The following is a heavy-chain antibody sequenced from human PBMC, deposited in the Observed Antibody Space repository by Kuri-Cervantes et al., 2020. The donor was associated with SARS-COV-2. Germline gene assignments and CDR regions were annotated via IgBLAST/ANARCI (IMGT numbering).Heavy chain of an antibody. CDR1: GGSFSGYY. CDR3: ARASRLNSSGYYYSDPLLYFDY. Sequence: SQTLSLTCAVYGGSFSGYYWSWIRQPPGKGLEWIGEINHSGSTNYNPSVKSRVTISVDTSKNQFSLKLSSVTAADTAVYYCARASRLNSSGYYYSDPLLYFDYWGQGTLVTVSS. J-gene: IGHJ4*02. D-gene: IGHD3-22*01. CDR2: INHSGST. V-gene: IGHV4-34*01.